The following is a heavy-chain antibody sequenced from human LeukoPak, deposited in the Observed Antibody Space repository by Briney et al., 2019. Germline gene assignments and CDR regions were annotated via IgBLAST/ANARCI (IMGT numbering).Heavy chain of an antibody. Sequence: PGGSLRLSCAASGFTFSDYYMSWIRQAPGKGLEWVSYISSSSSTIYYADSVKGRFTISRDNAKNSLYLQMNSLRAEDTAVYYCARALYNWAFYYFDYWGQGTLVTVSS. CDR3: ARALYNWAFYYFDY. V-gene: IGHV3-11*04. CDR1: GFTFSDYY. CDR2: ISSSSSTI. D-gene: IGHD1-20*01. J-gene: IGHJ4*02.